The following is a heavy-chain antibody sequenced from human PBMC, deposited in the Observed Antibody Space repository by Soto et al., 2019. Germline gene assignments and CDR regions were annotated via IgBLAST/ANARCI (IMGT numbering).Heavy chain of an antibody. Sequence: SETLSLTCAVYGGSFSGYYWSWIRQPPGKGLEWIGEINHSGSTNYNPSLKSRDTISVYTSKNQFSLKLSCVTAADTAVYYCARMTVGATYYYYGMDVWGQGTTVTVSS. D-gene: IGHD1-26*01. CDR1: GGSFSGYY. V-gene: IGHV4-34*01. CDR2: INHSGST. CDR3: ARMTVGATYYYYGMDV. J-gene: IGHJ6*02.